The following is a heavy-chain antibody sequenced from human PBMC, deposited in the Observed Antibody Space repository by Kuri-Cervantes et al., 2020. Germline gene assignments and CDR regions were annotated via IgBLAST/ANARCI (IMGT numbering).Heavy chain of an antibody. CDR3: AVTVAGKFDY. V-gene: IGHV3-23*01. D-gene: IGHD6-19*01. CDR2: ITSSGDNT. Sequence: GGSLRLSCAASGFTLSSYAMSWVRQAPGKGLEWVSIITSSGDNTYYADSVKGRFTISRDNSKNTLYLQMNSLRAEDAAVYYCAVTVAGKFDYWGQGTLVTISS. J-gene: IGHJ4*02. CDR1: GFTLSSYA.